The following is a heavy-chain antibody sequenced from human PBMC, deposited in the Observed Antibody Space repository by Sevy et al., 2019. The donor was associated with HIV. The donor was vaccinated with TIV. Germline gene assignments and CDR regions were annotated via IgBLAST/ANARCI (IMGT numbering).Heavy chain of an antibody. Sequence: SETLSLTCTVSGGSISSYYWSWIRQPPGKGLEWIGYIYYSGSTNYNPSLKSRVTISVDTSKNQFSLKLSSVTAADTDVYYCARGYSSGPAYYYYYYYMDVWGNGTTVTVSS. V-gene: IGHV4-59*01. CDR2: IYYSGST. D-gene: IGHD6-25*01. CDR3: ARGYSSGPAYYYYYYYMDV. CDR1: GGSISSYY. J-gene: IGHJ6*03.